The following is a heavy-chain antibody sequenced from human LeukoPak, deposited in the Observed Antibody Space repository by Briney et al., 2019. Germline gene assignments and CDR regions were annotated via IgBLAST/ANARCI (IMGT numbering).Heavy chain of an antibody. V-gene: IGHV3-21*01. J-gene: IGHJ4*02. Sequence: GGSLRLSCAASGFTFSLSSINWVRQSPGRGLEWVSSIDPTTNYIYYANSVRGRFTISRDNAKNSVYLQMNSLSAEDTAIYYCARLMTGISSYYFDFWGQGTLVTVSP. CDR2: IDPTTNYI. CDR3: ARLMTGISSYYFDF. D-gene: IGHD1-20*01. CDR1: GFTFSLSS.